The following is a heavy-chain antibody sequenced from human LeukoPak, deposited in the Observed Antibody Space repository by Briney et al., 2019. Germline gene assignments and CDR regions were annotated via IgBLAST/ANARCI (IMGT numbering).Heavy chain of an antibody. CDR3: ASITWFGEIDYFDY. Sequence: SETLSLTCVVYGGSFSAYYWSWIRQPPGKGLEWIGEINNSGSTNYNPSLKSRVTISVDTSKNQFSLKLSSVTAADTAVYYCASITWFGEIDYFDYWGQGTLVTVSS. CDR1: GGSFSAYY. CDR2: INNSGST. V-gene: IGHV4-34*01. D-gene: IGHD3-10*01. J-gene: IGHJ4*02.